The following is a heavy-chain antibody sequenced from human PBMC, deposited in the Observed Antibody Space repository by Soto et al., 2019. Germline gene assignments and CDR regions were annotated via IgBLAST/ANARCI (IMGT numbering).Heavy chain of an antibody. J-gene: IGHJ6*02. D-gene: IGHD4-4*01. CDR3: VRQAXLTTVTANVGYYYGLDV. CDR2: ISDSGSGT. Sequence: HPGGSLRLSCAASGFTFSNYDMSWVRQAPGKGLAWVSVISDSGSGTYYADSVKGRFTISRDNSKNTLYLQMNSLRAEDTAVYYCVRQAXLTTVTANVGYYYGLDVWGQGTTVTVSS. V-gene: IGHV3-23*01. CDR1: GFTFSNYD.